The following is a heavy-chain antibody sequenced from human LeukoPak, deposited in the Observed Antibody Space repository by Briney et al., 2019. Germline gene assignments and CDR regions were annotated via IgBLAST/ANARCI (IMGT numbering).Heavy chain of an antibody. CDR1: GFSFSSYE. J-gene: IGHJ5*02. V-gene: IGHV3-48*03. CDR3: ARADCSSSTCYLRRSWFDP. CDR2: ITSSGSTK. Sequence: PGGSLRLSCAASGFSFSSYEMNWVRQAPGKWLECISYITSSGSTKDYAKSVKGRFTISRDNAKNSLFLQMNSLRAEDTAVYYCARADCSSSTCYLRRSWFDPWGQGTLVTVSS. D-gene: IGHD2-2*01.